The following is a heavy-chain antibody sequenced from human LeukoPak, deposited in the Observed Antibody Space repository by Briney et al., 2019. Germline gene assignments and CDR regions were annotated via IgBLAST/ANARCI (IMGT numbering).Heavy chain of an antibody. D-gene: IGHD2-21*01. CDR3: TTETYCGGDCLHDAFDI. CDR1: GFTFGDYA. J-gene: IGHJ3*02. Sequence: PGRSLRLSCTASGFTFGDYAMSWVRQAPGKGLEWVGFIRSKAYGGTTEYAASVKGRFTISRDDSKSIAYLQMNSLKTEDTAVYYCTTETYCGGDCLHDAFDIWGQGTMVTVSS. V-gene: IGHV3-49*04. CDR2: IRSKAYGGTT.